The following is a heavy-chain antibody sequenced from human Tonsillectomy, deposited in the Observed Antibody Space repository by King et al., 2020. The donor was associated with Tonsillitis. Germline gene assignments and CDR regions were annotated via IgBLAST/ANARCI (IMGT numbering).Heavy chain of an antibody. CDR3: ARNIWFWNVFGYFDP. CDR2: AYYRSKWCI. V-gene: IGHV6-1*01. CDR1: GDSVSGNSGI. Sequence: VQLQQSGPGLVKPSQTLSLTCAISGDSVSGNSGIWTWSRQSPSGGLEWLGRAYYRSKWCIEYGASVQVRITINPDTSKNQFSLQLNSVTPEDTAVYYCARNIWFWNVFGYFDPWGQGILVSVSS. D-gene: IGHD1-1*01. J-gene: IGHJ5*02.